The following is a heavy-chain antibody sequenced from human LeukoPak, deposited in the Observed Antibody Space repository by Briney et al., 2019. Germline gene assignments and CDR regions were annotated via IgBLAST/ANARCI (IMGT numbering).Heavy chain of an antibody. CDR1: GFTFSDYD. CDR3: SRGGQRAGYAFDI. CDR2: LHTAGDA. Sequence: GVSLRLSCAASGFTFSDYDMHWVRQVTGKGLEWVSSLHTAGDAHYSVSVRGRFIISRERSKTSFYLQMNSLRAEDSAMYYCSRGGQRAGYAFDIWGQGTMVTVSS. V-gene: IGHV3-13*01. J-gene: IGHJ3*02.